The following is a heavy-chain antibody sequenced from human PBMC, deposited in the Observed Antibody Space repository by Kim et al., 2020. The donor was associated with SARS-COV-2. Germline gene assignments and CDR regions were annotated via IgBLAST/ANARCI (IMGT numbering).Heavy chain of an antibody. CDR1: GGTFSSYA. CDR3: ARLNCGGDCYPAGYFDY. D-gene: IGHD2-21*02. J-gene: IGHJ4*02. CDR2: IIPIFGTA. V-gene: IGHV1-69*13. Sequence: SVKVSCKASGGTFSSYAISWVRQAPGQGLEWMGGIIPIFGTANYAQKFQGIVTITADESTSTAYMELSSLRSEDTAVYYCARLNCGGDCYPAGYFDYWGQGTLVTVSS.